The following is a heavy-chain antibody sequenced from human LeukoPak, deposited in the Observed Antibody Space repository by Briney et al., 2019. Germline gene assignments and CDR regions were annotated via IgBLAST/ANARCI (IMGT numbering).Heavy chain of an antibody. CDR3: ARSAWNYYDRDESIDY. D-gene: IGHD3-22*01. CDR1: GGSISSSSYY. J-gene: IGHJ4*02. Sequence: PSETLSLTCTVSGGSISSSSYYWGWIRQPPGKGLEWIGSIYYSGSTYYNPSLKSRVTISVDTSKNQFSLKLSSVTAADTAVYYCARSAWNYYDRDESIDYWGQGTLVTVSS. CDR2: IYYSGST. V-gene: IGHV4-39*01.